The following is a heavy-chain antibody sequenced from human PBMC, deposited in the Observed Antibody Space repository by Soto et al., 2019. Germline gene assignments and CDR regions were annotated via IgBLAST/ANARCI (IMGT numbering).Heavy chain of an antibody. CDR1: GYTFTSYD. V-gene: IGHV1-8*01. J-gene: IGHJ6*03. D-gene: IGHD1-1*01. CDR2: MNPNSGNT. Sequence: QVQLVQSGAEVKKPGASVKVSCKASGYTFTSYDINWVRQATGQGLEWMGWMNPNSGNTGYAQKFQGRVTMTRNTSISTAYMELSSLRSEDTAVYYCAREWKNNLYYYYYMDVWGKGTTVTVSS. CDR3: AREWKNNLYYYYYMDV.